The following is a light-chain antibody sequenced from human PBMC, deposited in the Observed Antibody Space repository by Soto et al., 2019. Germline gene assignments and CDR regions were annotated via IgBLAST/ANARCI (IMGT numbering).Light chain of an antibody. V-gene: IGKV3-11*01. CDR2: DAS. CDR3: QQRSNWPRT. Sequence: EIVLTQSPATLSLSPGERATLSCRASQSVSSYLAWYQQKPGQAPRLLIYDASNRATGIPARFSGSGSGTDFTLTISSLEPEDFAVYCCQQRSNWPRTFGQGTKVDI. J-gene: IGKJ1*01. CDR1: QSVSSY.